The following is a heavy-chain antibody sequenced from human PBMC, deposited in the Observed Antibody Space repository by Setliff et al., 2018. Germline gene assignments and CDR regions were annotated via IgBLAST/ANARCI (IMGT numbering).Heavy chain of an antibody. D-gene: IGHD1-1*01. CDR3: ARDGHNVYYFDY. Sequence: SETLSLTCSLSGVTIGGNNYYYWAWIRQPPGKGLEWIGTISYSGGVFYNPSLKSRVAISADTSRIQFSLKLRSVTAADTAVYYCARDGHNVYYFDYWGLGTLVTVSS. V-gene: IGHV4-39*07. J-gene: IGHJ4*02. CDR1: GVTIGGNNYYY. CDR2: ISYSGGV.